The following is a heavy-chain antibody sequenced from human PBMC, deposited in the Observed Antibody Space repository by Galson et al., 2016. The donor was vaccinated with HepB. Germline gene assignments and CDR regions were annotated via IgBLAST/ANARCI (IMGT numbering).Heavy chain of an antibody. Sequence: SVKVSCKASGGTFRRYAISWVRQAPGQGLEWMGGIIPIFGRANNAQQFQGRVTITADESTSTAYMELSSLRSEDTAVYYCAVNTAWGPGGTSYYYFMDIWGQGTTVTVSS. D-gene: IGHD3-22*01. CDR1: GGTFRRYA. J-gene: IGHJ6*02. V-gene: IGHV1-69*13. CDR3: AVNTAWGPGGTSYYYFMDI. CDR2: IIPIFGRA.